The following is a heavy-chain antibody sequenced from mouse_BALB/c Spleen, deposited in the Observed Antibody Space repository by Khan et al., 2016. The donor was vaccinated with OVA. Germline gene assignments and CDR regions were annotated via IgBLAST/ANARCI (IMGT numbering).Heavy chain of an antibody. Sequence: VQLQESGAELVRPGTSVKLSCKTSGYIFTSHWIHWIKQRSGQGLEWIARIYPGTGSTYYNEKFKGKATLTADKSSSTAYMQLSSLKSEDSAVYFGTREYYHYFYYYPMHHWYQETSVTVSS. J-gene: IGHJ4*01. V-gene: IGHV1S132*01. D-gene: IGHD2-4*01. CDR3: TREYYHYFYYYPMHH. CDR1: GYIFTSHW. CDR2: IYPGTGST.